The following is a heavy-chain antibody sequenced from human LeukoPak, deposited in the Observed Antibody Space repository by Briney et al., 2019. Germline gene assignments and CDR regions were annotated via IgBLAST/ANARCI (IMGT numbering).Heavy chain of an antibody. J-gene: IGHJ4*02. V-gene: IGHV4-30-2*01. CDR1: GGSISSGGYY. D-gene: IGHD2-2*01. CDR3: ARVPYCSSTSCHLGYYFDY. Sequence: SQTLSLTCTVSGGSISSGGYYWRWIRQPPGKGLEWIGYIYHSGSTYYNPSLKSRVTISVDRSKNQFSLKLSSVTAADTAVYYCARVPYCSSTSCHLGYYFDYWGQGTLVTVSS. CDR2: IYHSGST.